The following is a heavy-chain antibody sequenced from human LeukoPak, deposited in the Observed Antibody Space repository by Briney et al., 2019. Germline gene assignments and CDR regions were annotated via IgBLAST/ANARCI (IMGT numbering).Heavy chain of an antibody. CDR3: ARRGRLVGQSSGALYDAFDI. J-gene: IGHJ3*02. V-gene: IGHV5-51*01. D-gene: IGHD3-16*01. Sequence: GESLKISCKGSGYSSTNNWIDWVRQMPGKGLEWMGIIYPSDSDTRYSPSFQGQVIISADKAISTAYLQWSSLEASDTAMYYCARRGRLVGQSSGALYDAFDIWGQGTMVTVSS. CDR1: GYSSTNNW. CDR2: IYPSDSDT.